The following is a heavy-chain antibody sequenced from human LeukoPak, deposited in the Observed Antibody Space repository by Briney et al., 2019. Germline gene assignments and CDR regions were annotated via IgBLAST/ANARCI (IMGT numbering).Heavy chain of an antibody. CDR1: GFTFSTYW. J-gene: IGHJ4*02. CDR2: IKQGGSEK. Sequence: PGGSLRLSCAASGFTFSTYWMGWVRQAPGKGLEWVANIKQGGSEKYYVDSVKGRFTISRDNAKNSLYLQMNSLRAEDTAVYYCARGGTSIPPGNFDCWGQGTLVTVSS. V-gene: IGHV3-7*01. D-gene: IGHD1-7*01. CDR3: ARGGTSIPPGNFDC.